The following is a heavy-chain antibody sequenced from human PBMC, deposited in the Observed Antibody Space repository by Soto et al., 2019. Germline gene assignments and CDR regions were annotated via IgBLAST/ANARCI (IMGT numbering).Heavy chain of an antibody. CDR3: ARDRRNLYDYGSGTQSIDSYSDY. Sequence: GGSLILSCEGSGFTFSGYWMSWVRQAPGKGLEWVANIKEDGGEKYYVDSVKGRFTISRDNTKESLFLQMNSLRVEDTAIYYCARDRRNLYDYGSGTQSIDSYSDYWGQGTLFTVSS. CDR1: GFTFSGYW. D-gene: IGHD3-10*01. CDR2: IKEDGGEK. V-gene: IGHV3-7*04. J-gene: IGHJ4*01.